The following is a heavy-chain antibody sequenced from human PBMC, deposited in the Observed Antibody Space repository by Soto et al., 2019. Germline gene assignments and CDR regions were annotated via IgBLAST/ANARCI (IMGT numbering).Heavy chain of an antibody. CDR1: GGSISSSSYY. D-gene: IGHD3-16*02. Sequence: SETLSLTCTVSGGSISSSSYYWGWIRQPPGKGLEWIGSIYYSGSTYYNPSLKSRVTISVDTSKNQFSLKLSSVTAADTAVYYCARPYYDYVWGSYHYYGTDVWGQGTTVTVSS. CDR2: IYYSGST. CDR3: ARPYYDYVWGSYHYYGTDV. V-gene: IGHV4-39*01. J-gene: IGHJ6*02.